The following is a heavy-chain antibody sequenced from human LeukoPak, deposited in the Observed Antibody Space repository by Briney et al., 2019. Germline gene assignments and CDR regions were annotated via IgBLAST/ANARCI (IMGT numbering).Heavy chain of an antibody. CDR2: IKSDGSST. CDR3: AVRYSGNWCLFDY. D-gene: IGHD6-13*01. Sequence: PGGSLRLSCAASGFTFSSYWMHWVRQAPGKGLVWVSHIKSDGSSTSYADSVKGRLTISRDNAKNTLYLQMNSLRAEDTAVYYCAVRYSGNWCLFDYWGQGTLVTVSS. J-gene: IGHJ4*02. V-gene: IGHV3-74*01. CDR1: GFTFSSYW.